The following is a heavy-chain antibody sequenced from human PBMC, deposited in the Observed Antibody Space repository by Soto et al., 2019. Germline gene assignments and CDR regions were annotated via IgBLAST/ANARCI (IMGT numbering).Heavy chain of an antibody. V-gene: IGHV1-69*06. J-gene: IGHJ4*02. CDR1: GGTFSSYA. CDR3: ATPYYDGSGYKVFDY. D-gene: IGHD3-22*01. CDR2: IIPICGTA. Sequence: QVQLVQSGAEVKNPGSSVKVSCKASGGTFSSYAISWVRQAPGQGLEWMGGIIPICGTANYAQKFQGRVTITADKSTSTAYMELSSLRSEDTAVYYCATPYYDGSGYKVFDYWGQGTLVTVSS.